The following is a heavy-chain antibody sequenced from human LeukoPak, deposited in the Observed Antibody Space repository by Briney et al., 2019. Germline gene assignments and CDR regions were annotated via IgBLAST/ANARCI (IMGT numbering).Heavy chain of an antibody. CDR1: GFTFSXXS. J-gene: IGHJ3*02. V-gene: IGHV3-21*01. D-gene: IGHD3-22*01. CDR2: XSSSISYI. CDR3: ARDALDYYDSSGYCPFDI. Sequence: GFTFSXXSMNWVRXAPGKGLXWVSSXSSSISYIYYADSVKGRFTISRDNEKNSVYMQINSQRAEDTAVYYCARDALDYYDSSGYCPFDIWGQGTMVTVSS.